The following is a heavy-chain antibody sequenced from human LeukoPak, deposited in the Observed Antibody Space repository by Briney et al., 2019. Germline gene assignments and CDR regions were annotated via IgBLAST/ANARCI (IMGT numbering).Heavy chain of an antibody. D-gene: IGHD3-22*01. CDR3: ARDQDYDSSGYLVGGFDY. Sequence: GGSLRLSCAASGFTVSNNYMSWVRQAPGKGLEWVSTIKSGSDTYYADSVKGRFTISRDNAKNSLYLQMNSLRAEDTAVYYCARDQDYDSSGYLVGGFDYWGQGTLVTDSS. CDR2: IKSGSDT. CDR1: GFTVSNNY. V-gene: IGHV3-69-1*01. J-gene: IGHJ4*02.